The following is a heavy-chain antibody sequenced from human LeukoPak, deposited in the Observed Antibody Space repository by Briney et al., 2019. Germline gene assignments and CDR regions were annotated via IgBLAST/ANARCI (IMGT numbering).Heavy chain of an antibody. CDR2: IYHSGST. D-gene: IGHD6-19*01. J-gene: IGHJ4*02. Sequence: SETLSLTCAVSGYSISSGYYWGWSRPPPGKGLEWIGSIYHSGSTYYNPSLKSRVTISVDTSKNLFSLKLSSVTAADTAVYYWSRQEPGYSSGWYVPARYFDYWGQGTLVAVSS. V-gene: IGHV4-38-2*01. CDR3: SRQEPGYSSGWYVPARYFDY. CDR1: GYSISSGYY.